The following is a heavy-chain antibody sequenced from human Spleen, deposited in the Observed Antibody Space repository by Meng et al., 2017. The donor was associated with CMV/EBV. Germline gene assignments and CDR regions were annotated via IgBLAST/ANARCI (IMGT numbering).Heavy chain of an antibody. CDR3: ARDNNWGPDY. V-gene: IGHV1-2*02. Sequence: ASVKVSCKASGYTFTGYYMHWVRQAPGQGLEWMGWMNPNSGDTNYAQQFQGRVTLTRDTSINTGYMELTRLTSDDTAVYYCARDNNWGPDYWGQGTLVTVSS. CDR1: GYTFTGYY. J-gene: IGHJ4*02. CDR2: MNPNSGDT. D-gene: IGHD7-27*01.